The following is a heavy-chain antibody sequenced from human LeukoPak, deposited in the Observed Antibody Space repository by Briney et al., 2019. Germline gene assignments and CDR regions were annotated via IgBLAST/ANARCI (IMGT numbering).Heavy chain of an antibody. J-gene: IGHJ4*02. CDR3: AKEVRFDWLLPERHFDY. CDR1: GFTFSSYG. CDR2: ISYDGSNK. D-gene: IGHD3-9*01. Sequence: GGSLRLSCAASGFTFSSYGMHWVRQAPGKGLEWVAVISYDGSNKYYADSVKGRFTISRDNSKNTLYLQMNSLRAEDTAVYYCAKEVRFDWLLPERHFDYWGQGTLVTVSS. V-gene: IGHV3-30*18.